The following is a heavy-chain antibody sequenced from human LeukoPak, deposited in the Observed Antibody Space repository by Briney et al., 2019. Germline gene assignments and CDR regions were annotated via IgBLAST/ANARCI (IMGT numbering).Heavy chain of an antibody. CDR1: GGSISSGSYY. Sequence: PSETLSLTCTVSGGSISSGSYYWGWIRQPPGKGLEWIGSISYNGSTDCNPSLKSRVTISVDTSKNQFSLKLSSVTAADTAVYYCARHSGTYYTYYFDYWGQGTLVTVSS. CDR2: ISYNGST. J-gene: IGHJ4*02. V-gene: IGHV4-39*01. D-gene: IGHD1-26*01. CDR3: ARHSGTYYTYYFDY.